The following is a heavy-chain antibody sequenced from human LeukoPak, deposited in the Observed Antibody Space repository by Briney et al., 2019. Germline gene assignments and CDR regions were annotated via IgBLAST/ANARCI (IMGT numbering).Heavy chain of an antibody. CDR1: GFTFSNYG. Sequence: GGSLRLSCAASGFTFSNYGMNWVRQAPGKGLEWVSSISSSSSSIYYADSLKGRFTISRDNAKTSLYLQMNSLRAEDTAVYYCAKDHGRRYCSSTSCYTPDNWFDPWGQGTLVTVSS. D-gene: IGHD2-2*02. J-gene: IGHJ5*02. CDR3: AKDHGRRYCSSTSCYTPDNWFDP. CDR2: ISSSSSSI. V-gene: IGHV3-21*04.